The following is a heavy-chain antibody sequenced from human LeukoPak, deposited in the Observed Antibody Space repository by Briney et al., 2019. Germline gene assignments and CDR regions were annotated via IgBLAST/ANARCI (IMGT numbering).Heavy chain of an antibody. CDR3: ARRGDSYYGMDV. D-gene: IGHD1-26*01. Sequence: GESLKISCNGSGYSFTNYWISWVRQMRGKGLEWMGRIDPSDSYTNYSPSFQGHVTVSADKSISTAYLQLSSLKASDTAIYYCARRGDSYYGMDVWGQGTTVTVSS. V-gene: IGHV5-10-1*01. CDR1: GYSFTNYW. CDR2: IDPSDSYT. J-gene: IGHJ6*02.